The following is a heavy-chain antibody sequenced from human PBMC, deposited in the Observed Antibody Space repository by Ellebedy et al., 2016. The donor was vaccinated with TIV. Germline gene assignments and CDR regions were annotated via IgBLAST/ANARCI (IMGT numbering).Heavy chain of an antibody. D-gene: IGHD1-14*01. J-gene: IGHJ4*02. CDR1: GGSISSYY. CDR3: ARFRDGWTATGFDS. Sequence: SETLSLTCTVSGGSISSYYWSWIRQPPGKGLEWIGYIYYSGSTNYNPSLKSRVTISVDTSKNQFSLRLSSVTAADTAVYYCARFRDGWTATGFDSWGQGTLVTVSS. CDR2: IYYSGST. V-gene: IGHV4-59*01.